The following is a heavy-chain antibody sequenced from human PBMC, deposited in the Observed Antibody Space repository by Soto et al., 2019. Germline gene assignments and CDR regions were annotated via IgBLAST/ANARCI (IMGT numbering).Heavy chain of an antibody. D-gene: IGHD5-12*01. CDR2: IYYTGST. V-gene: IGHV4-59*08. CDR3: ARLGRWLQALDS. CDR1: GGSIIDYY. J-gene: IGHJ4*02. Sequence: SETLSLTCTVSGGSIIDYYWSWIRQPPGKGLEWVGYIYYTGSTTYNPSLKSRLTLSVDTSKNQFSLKLRSVSAADTAVYYCARLGRWLQALDSWGQGTPVTLSS.